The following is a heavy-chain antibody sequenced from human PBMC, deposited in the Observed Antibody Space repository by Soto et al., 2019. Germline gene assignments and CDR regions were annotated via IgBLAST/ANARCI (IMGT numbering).Heavy chain of an antibody. CDR2: IKGDGITT. CDR3: ARGAFGAYYFDY. V-gene: IGHV3-74*01. Sequence: EVQLVESGGGLVQPGGSLRLSCAASGFTFSSYWIHWVRQAPGKGLVWVSRIKGDGITTNYADSVKGRVTISRDNAKNTVYLQVNSLRAEDTAVYYCARGAFGAYYFDYWGQGTLVTVS. D-gene: IGHD3-3*01. J-gene: IGHJ4*02. CDR1: GFTFSSYW.